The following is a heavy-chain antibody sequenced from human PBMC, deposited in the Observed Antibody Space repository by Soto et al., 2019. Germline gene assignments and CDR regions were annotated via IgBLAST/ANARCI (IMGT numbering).Heavy chain of an antibody. J-gene: IGHJ4*02. V-gene: IGHV4-39*01. D-gene: IGHD3-22*01. Sequence: QLQLQESGPGLVKPSETLSLTCTVSGGSITSSSYYWVWIRQPPGRGLEWIGNIYYSGRTYYNPSLQSRVSISVDTSKHQFSLKLTSVTAADTAVYYCARLGTHYYESSGYYSGFEYWGQGTQVTVSS. CDR3: ARLGTHYYESSGYYSGFEY. CDR2: IYYSGRT. CDR1: GGSITSSSYY.